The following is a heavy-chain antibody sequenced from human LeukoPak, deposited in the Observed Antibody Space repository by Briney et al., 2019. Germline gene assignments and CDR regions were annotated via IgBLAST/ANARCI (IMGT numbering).Heavy chain of an antibody. Sequence: GGSLRLSCAASGLTVSSDYLTWVRQAPGKGLEWVSIISSGGTTYYADSVRGRFTISRDNSKNTLYLQMNSLKTEDTAVYYCIRGAASGSYYGFDVWGQGATVTVSS. CDR1: GLTVSSDY. V-gene: IGHV3-53*01. D-gene: IGHD1-26*01. CDR3: IRGAASGSYYGFDV. CDR2: ISSGGTT. J-gene: IGHJ6*02.